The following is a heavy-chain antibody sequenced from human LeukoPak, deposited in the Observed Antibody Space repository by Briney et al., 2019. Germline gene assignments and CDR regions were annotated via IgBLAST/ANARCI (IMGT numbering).Heavy chain of an antibody. V-gene: IGHV4-59*08. CDR2: IYYSGSS. J-gene: IGHJ5*02. CDR3: ARPRFSIFGGFLGWFDP. D-gene: IGHD3-3*01. Sequence: SETLSLTCTVSGGSISSYFWNWIRQPPGRGLEWIGYIYYSGSSNYNPSLKSRVTISVDTSKNQFSLKLSSVTAADTAVYYCARPRFSIFGGFLGWFDPWGQGTLVTVSS. CDR1: GGSISSYF.